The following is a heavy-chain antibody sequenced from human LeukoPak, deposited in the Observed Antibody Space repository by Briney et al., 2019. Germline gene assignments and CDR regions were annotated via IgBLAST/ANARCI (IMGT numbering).Heavy chain of an antibody. Sequence: SETLSLTCTVSGGSISSCYWSWIRHPPGKGLEWIGYISYSGSSNFNPSLKSRVTISVDTSKNQFSLKLSSVTAADTAVYYCAREGTAGTNLNWFDPWGQGTLVTVSS. J-gene: IGHJ5*02. CDR3: AREGTAGTNLNWFDP. V-gene: IGHV4-59*01. D-gene: IGHD1-1*01. CDR1: GGSISSCY. CDR2: ISYSGSS.